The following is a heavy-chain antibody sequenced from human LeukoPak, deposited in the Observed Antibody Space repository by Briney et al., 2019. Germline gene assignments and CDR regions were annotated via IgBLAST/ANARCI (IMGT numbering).Heavy chain of an antibody. CDR3: ARGHTILDP. Sequence: GGSLRLSCAASGLTLSDHWMSWVRQAPGKGLEGVANIKGDGSEKYYVDSVKGRFTVSRDNAKNIVYLQMNGLRVEDTAVYYCARGHTILDPRGQGTLVTVSS. J-gene: IGHJ5*02. CDR2: IKGDGSEK. V-gene: IGHV3-7*01. CDR1: GLTLSDHW.